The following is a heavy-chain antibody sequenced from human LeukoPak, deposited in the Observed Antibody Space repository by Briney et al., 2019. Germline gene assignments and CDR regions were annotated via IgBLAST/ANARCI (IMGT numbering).Heavy chain of an antibody. CDR1: GFTTHYW. Sequence: GGSLRLPCTASGFTTHYWLNWVRQSPGKGLEWVANIDRDCRVQHYVDSVEGRFSDCRDRAKHSLALQMHSLRAEETAVYYCTGGSDKVLSGEYYYYMDVWGTGTTVSVSS. CDR3: TGGSDKVLSGEYYYYMDV. D-gene: IGHD2/OR15-2a*01. J-gene: IGHJ6*03. CDR2: IDRDCRVQ. V-gene: IGHV3-7*01.